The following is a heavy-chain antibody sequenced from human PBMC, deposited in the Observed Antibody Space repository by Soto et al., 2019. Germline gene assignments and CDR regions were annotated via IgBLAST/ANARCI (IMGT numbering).Heavy chain of an antibody. CDR1: GFTFSNAW. V-gene: IGHV3-15*01. CDR2: IKSKTDGGTT. Sequence: PGGSLRLSCAASGFTFSNAWMSWVRQAPGKGLEWVGRIKSKTDGGTTDYAAPVKGRFTISRDDSKNTLYLQMNSLKTEDTAVYYCTYISRFHYYYYGMDVWGQGTTVTVSS. J-gene: IGHJ6*02. CDR3: TYISRFHYYYYGMDV. D-gene: IGHD6-13*01.